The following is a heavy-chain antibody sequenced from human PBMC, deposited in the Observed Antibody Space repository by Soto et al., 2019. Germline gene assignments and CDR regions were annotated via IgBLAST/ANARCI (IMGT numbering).Heavy chain of an antibody. Sequence: QVQLVQSGAEVKKPGSSVKVSCKASGGTFSSYPLNWVRQAPGQGLEWMGGIIPFFGTSNYGQKFQGRVTITADESTSTAYMELRSLRSEDTAVYYCARVGYVTNYGMAVWGQGTTVTVSS. J-gene: IGHJ6*02. CDR1: GGTFSSYP. D-gene: IGHD2-8*02. CDR3: ARVGYVTNYGMAV. V-gene: IGHV1-69*01. CDR2: IIPFFGTS.